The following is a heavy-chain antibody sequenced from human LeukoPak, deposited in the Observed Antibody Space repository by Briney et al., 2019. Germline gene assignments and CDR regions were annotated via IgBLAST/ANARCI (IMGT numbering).Heavy chain of an antibody. Sequence: SGTLSLTCAVSGGSISSSNWWSWVRQPPGKGLEWIGEIYHSGSTNYNPSLKSRVTISVDKSKNQFSLKLSSVTAADTAMYYCATHHKSPIAAAGMHYWGQGTLVTVSS. CDR2: IYHSGST. D-gene: IGHD6-13*01. V-gene: IGHV4-4*02. CDR1: GGSISSSNW. CDR3: ATHHKSPIAAAGMHY. J-gene: IGHJ4*02.